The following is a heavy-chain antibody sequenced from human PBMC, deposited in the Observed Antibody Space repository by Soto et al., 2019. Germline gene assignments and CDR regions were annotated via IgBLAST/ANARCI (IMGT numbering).Heavy chain of an antibody. CDR3: ARSDNYVPFYH. Sequence: QVQLQESGPGLVKPSQTLSLTCTVSGGSISSGDYYWSWIRQPPGKGLEWIGYIYYSGFTYYNPSLNSRLTMSVATSKNQFSLKLSSVIAADTAVYYCARSDNYVPFYHWGQGTLVTVSS. J-gene: IGHJ4*02. CDR1: GGSISSGDYY. CDR2: IYYSGFT. V-gene: IGHV4-30-4*01. D-gene: IGHD4-4*01.